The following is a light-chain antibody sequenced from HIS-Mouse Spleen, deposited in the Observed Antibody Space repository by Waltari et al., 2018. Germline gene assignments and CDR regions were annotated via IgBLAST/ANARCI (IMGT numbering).Light chain of an antibody. J-gene: IGKJ3*01. CDR3: QQRSNWPIT. V-gene: IGKV3-11*01. CDR2: DAS. Sequence: EIVLTQFPATLSLSPGERATLPCRASQSVSSYLAWYQQKPGQAPRLLIYDASNRATGIPARFSGSGSGTDFTLTISSLEPEDFAVYYCQQRSNWPITFGPGTKVDIK. CDR1: QSVSSY.